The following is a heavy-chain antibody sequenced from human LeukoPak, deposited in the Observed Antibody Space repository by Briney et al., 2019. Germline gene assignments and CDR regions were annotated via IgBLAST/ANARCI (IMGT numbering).Heavy chain of an antibody. CDR2: ISAYNGNT. V-gene: IGHV1-18*01. CDR3: ARAQTYYDFWSGYYT. Sequence: ASVKVSCKASGYTFTSYGISWVRQAPGQGLEWMGWISAYNGNTNYAQKFQGRVTITRDTSASTAYMELSSLRSEDTAVYYCARAQTYYDFWSGYYTWGQGTLVTVSS. CDR1: GYTFTSYG. J-gene: IGHJ4*02. D-gene: IGHD3-3*01.